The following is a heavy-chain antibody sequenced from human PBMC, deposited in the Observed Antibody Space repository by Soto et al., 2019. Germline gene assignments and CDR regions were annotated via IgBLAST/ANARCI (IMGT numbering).Heavy chain of an antibody. CDR2: IYYLGNT. CDR1: GGSISTSSSY. J-gene: IGHJ6*03. D-gene: IGHD6-13*01. V-gene: IGHV4-39*01. CDR3: ARHREQQLVRRVLLGYYYMDV. Sequence: SETLSLACTVSGGSISTSSSYWGWIRQPPGKGLEWLGGIYYLGNTYYNPSPGGRVSISVDTPKNRFSLKLRSYSAADTDVYYGARHREQQLVRRVLLGYYYMDVWGKGTTVTVSS.